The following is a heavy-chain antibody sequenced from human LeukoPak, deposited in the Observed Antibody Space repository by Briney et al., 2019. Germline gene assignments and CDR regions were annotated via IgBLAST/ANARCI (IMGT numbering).Heavy chain of an antibody. CDR1: GGSISSYY. CDR3: ARTYYSHDAFDI. J-gene: IGHJ3*02. D-gene: IGHD3-10*01. V-gene: IGHV4-59*01. CDR2: IYYSGST. Sequence: PSETLSLTCIVSGGSISSYYWSWIRQPPGKGLEWIGYIYYSGSTNYNPSLKSRVTISVDTSKNQFSLKLSSVTAADTAVYYCARTYYSHDAFDIWGQGTMVTVSS.